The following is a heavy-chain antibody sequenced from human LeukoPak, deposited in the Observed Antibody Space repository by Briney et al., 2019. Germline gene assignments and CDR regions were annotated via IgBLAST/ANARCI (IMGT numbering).Heavy chain of an antibody. CDR1: GGSISSYY. D-gene: IGHD5-12*01. V-gene: IGHV4-59*01. CDR3: ARDHKRSAGYNWFDP. Sequence: SETLSLTCTVSGGSISSYYWSWIRQPPGKGLEWIGYIYYSGSTNYNPSLKSRVTISVDTSKNQFSLKLSSVTAADTAVYYCARDHKRSAGYNWFDPWGQGTLVTVSS. J-gene: IGHJ5*02. CDR2: IYYSGST.